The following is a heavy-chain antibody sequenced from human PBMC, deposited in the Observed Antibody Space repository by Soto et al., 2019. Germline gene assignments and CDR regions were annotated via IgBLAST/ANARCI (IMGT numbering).Heavy chain of an antibody. CDR3: AREWGLLPYYVMNV. CDR1: GDSVTSGSYY. V-gene: IGHV4-61*03. D-gene: IGHD7-27*01. J-gene: IGHJ6*02. Sequence: PSETLSLTCIASGDSVTSGSYYWTWLRQPPGKGLEWIGYISYTGRTKYNSSLQSRVTISVDTSKNDFSLNLSSVTAADTAVYFCAREWGLLPYYVMNVWGHGTEVTVSS. CDR2: ISYTGRT.